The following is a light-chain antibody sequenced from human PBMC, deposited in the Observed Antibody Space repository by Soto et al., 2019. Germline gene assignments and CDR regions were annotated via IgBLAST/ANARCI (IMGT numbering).Light chain of an antibody. CDR1: QSINTD. J-gene: IGKJ5*01. CDR2: GAS. CDR3: QQSYGTPIT. Sequence: PGERATLPCRASQSINTDLAWYQQKPGQAPRLLLYGASTRATGVPPRFSGGGYGTEFNLTITSLQTEDFATYYCQQSYGTPITFGQGTRLEIK. V-gene: IGKV3-15*01.